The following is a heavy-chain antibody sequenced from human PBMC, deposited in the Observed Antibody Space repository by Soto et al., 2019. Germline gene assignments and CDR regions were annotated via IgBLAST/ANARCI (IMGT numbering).Heavy chain of an antibody. CDR3: AGDVRSRRYDL. CDR1: GFTFRNYG. Sequence: QVQLVESGGGVVQPGRSLRLSCAASGFTFRNYGMHWVRQAPGKGLEWLAVIWYDGSNKYYADSVKGRFTISRDNSKNTLYLEMNSLRDEDRAGYYCAGDVRSRRYDLWGQGTLVIVSS. J-gene: IGHJ5*02. D-gene: IGHD3-10*02. V-gene: IGHV3-33*01. CDR2: IWYDGSNK.